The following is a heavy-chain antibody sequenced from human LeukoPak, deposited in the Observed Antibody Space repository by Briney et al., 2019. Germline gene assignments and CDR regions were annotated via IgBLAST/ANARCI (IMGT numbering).Heavy chain of an antibody. D-gene: IGHD6-19*01. J-gene: IGHJ6*02. CDR1: GGSISSYY. CDR3: ARSIAVAGMNHDYYGMDI. V-gene: IGHV4-59*08. Sequence: SETVSLTCTVSGGSISSYYWSWTRQPPGKGLEWIGYIFYSGSTNYNPSLKSRVTRAEDTSRNQFSLKLSSVTAADTAVYYCARSIAVAGMNHDYYGMDIWAQEPRVTVSS. CDR2: IFYSGST.